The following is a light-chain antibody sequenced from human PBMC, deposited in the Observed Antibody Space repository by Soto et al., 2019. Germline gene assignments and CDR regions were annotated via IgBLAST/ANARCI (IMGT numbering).Light chain of an antibody. J-gene: IGKJ5*01. V-gene: IGKV3-20*01. CDR3: QQYGRSPIT. CDR2: DAS. Sequence: EIVLTQSPGTLSLSPGERVTLSCRAGQSVRSSLAWYQQRPGQTPRLLIYDASSRATGIPDRISGSGSGTDFTLTIRRLEPEDFAVYYCQQYGRSPITFGQGTRLEIK. CDR1: QSVRSS.